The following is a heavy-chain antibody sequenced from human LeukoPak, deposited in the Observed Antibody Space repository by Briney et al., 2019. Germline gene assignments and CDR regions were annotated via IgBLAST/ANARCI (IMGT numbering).Heavy chain of an antibody. J-gene: IGHJ4*02. V-gene: IGHV3-23*01. CDR2: ITGSGGNT. CDR3: AKWGDYDVLTGYYVSDY. CDR1: GFTFSNYA. D-gene: IGHD3-9*01. Sequence: GASLRLSCAASGFTFSNYAVSWVRQAPGKGLEWVSAITGSGGNTYYADSAKGRFTISRDNSKNTVFLQMNSLRAEDTAVYYCAKWGDYDVLTGYYVSDYWGQGTLVTVSS.